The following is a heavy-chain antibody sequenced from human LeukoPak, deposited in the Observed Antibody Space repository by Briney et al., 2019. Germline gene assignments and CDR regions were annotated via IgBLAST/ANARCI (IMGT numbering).Heavy chain of an antibody. V-gene: IGHV3-66*01. CDR2: VSGGGST. CDR1: GFTVSSNY. Sequence: GGSLRLSCAASGFTVSSNYMSWVRQAPGKGLEWVSVVSGGGSTYYADSVKGRFTISRDNAKNSLYLQMNSLRAEDTAVYYCARVNWNALGYYFDYWGQGTLVTVSS. CDR3: ARVNWNALGYYFDY. J-gene: IGHJ4*02. D-gene: IGHD1-20*01.